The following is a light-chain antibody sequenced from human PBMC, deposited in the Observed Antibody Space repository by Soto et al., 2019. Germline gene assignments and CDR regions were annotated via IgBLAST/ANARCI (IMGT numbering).Light chain of an antibody. Sequence: EIVMTQSPATLSVSPGESATLSCRASQSVSSSYLAWYQQKPGQAPRLLIYGASSRATGIPDRFSGSGSGTDFTLTISSLQPEDFATYYCQQSYSSPPTFGQGTKVDI. CDR1: QSVSSSY. V-gene: IGKV3D-20*02. CDR3: QQSYSSPPT. CDR2: GAS. J-gene: IGKJ1*01.